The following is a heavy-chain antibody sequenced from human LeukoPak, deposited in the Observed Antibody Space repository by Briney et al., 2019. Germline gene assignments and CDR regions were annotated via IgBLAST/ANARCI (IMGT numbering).Heavy chain of an antibody. Sequence: GGSLRLSCAASGFKFSDYYMTWIREAPGKGLEGSSYISASGDTRYYGDSAKGRFIVSRDNAKNSLYLQMNSLRAEDTAVYYCARDPSWEILSYFDFWGLGTLVTVSS. CDR1: GFKFSDYY. V-gene: IGHV3-11*04. J-gene: IGHJ4*02. CDR3: ARDPSWEILSYFDF. D-gene: IGHD1-26*01. CDR2: ISASGDTR.